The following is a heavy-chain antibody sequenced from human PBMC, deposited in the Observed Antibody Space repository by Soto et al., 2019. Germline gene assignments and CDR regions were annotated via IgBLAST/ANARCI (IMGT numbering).Heavy chain of an antibody. Sequence: GGSLRLSCAAYGFTFSSYGMHWVRQAPGKGLEWVAVISYDGSNKYYADSVKGRFTISRDNSKNTLYLQMNSLRAEDTAVYYCAKSVQYYYDMSRYYSSSFDYWGPGPLVTVSS. D-gene: IGHD3-22*01. J-gene: IGHJ4*02. CDR2: ISYDGSNK. V-gene: IGHV3-30*18. CDR3: AKSVQYYYDMSRYYSSSFDY. CDR1: GFTFSSYG.